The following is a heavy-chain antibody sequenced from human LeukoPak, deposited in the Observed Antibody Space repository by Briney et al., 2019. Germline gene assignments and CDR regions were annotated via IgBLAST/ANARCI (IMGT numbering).Heavy chain of an antibody. Sequence: ASVQVSCKASGYTFTSYGISWVRQAPGQGLEWMGWISAYNGNTNYAQKLQGRVTMTTDTSTSTAYMELRSLRSDDTAVYYCARENTPPPYCSGGSCYSGPNWFDPWGQGTLVTVSS. CDR1: GYTFTSYG. V-gene: IGHV1-18*01. CDR2: ISAYNGNT. D-gene: IGHD2-15*01. J-gene: IGHJ5*02. CDR3: ARENTPPPYCSGGSCYSGPNWFDP.